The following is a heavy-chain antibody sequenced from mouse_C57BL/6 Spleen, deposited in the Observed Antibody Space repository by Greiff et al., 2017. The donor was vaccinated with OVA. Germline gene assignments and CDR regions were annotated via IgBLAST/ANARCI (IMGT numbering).Heavy chain of an antibody. CDR3: ARYYYGSSYYAMDY. D-gene: IGHD1-1*01. V-gene: IGHV1-52*01. CDR1: GYTFTSYW. J-gene: IGHJ4*01. Sequence: VKLMESGAELVRPGSSVKLSCKASGYTFTSYWMHWVKQRPIQGLEWIGNIDPSDSETHYNQKFKDKATLTVDKSSSTAYMQLSSLTSEDSAVYYCARYYYGSSYYAMDYWGQGTSVTVSS. CDR2: IDPSDSET.